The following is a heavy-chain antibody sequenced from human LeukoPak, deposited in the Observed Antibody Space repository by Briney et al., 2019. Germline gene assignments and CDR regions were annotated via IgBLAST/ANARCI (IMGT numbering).Heavy chain of an antibody. J-gene: IGHJ4*02. V-gene: IGHV4-34*01. CDR3: ALHYYDSSGYYYRYFDY. Sequence: SETLSLTCAVYGGSFSGYYWSWIRQPPGKGLEWIGEINHSGSTNYNPSLKSRVTISVDTSKNQFSLKLSSVTAADTAVYYCALHYYDSSGYYYRYFDYWGQGTLVTVSS. CDR1: GGSFSGYY. CDR2: INHSGST. D-gene: IGHD3-22*01.